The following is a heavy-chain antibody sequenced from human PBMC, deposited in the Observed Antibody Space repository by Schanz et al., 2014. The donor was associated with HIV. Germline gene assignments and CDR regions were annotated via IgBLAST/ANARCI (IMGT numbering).Heavy chain of an antibody. CDR1: GYNFGNLD. V-gene: IGHV1-8*02. D-gene: IGHD2-8*01. Sequence: QVWLVQSGAEVKKPGASVRVSCKASGYNFGNLDINWVRQATGQGLEWLGWMNPGSGNTGYAWKFQGRVTMTRDTSIRTASMELSSLRSEDTAVYYCARYPRLIDSNSPQGMDVWGQGTAVTVSS. CDR3: ARYPRLIDSNSPQGMDV. J-gene: IGHJ6*02. CDR2: MNPGSGNT.